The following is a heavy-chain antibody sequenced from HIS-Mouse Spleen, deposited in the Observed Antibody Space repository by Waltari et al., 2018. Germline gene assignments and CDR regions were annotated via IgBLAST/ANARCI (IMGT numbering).Heavy chain of an antibody. Sequence: QVTLRESGPALVKPTQTLTLTCTFSGFSLSTSGMCVSWIRQPPGKALEWPASIDWDDDKYYSTSLKTRLTISRETSKNQVVLTMTNMDPLDTATYYCARIAEGYTSGWYAFDYWGQGTLVTVSS. V-gene: IGHV2-70*15. CDR1: GFSLSTSGMC. CDR3: ARIAEGYTSGWYAFDY. D-gene: IGHD6-19*01. CDR2: IDWDDDK. J-gene: IGHJ4*02.